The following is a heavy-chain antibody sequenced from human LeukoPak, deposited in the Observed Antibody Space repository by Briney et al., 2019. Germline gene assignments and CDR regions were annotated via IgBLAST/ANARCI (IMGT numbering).Heavy chain of an antibody. D-gene: IGHD3-3*01. CDR3: ARRGYDFWSGIDY. V-gene: IGHV3-7*01. CDR1: GFTFSTYW. J-gene: IGHJ4*02. CDR2: IKQDGSEK. Sequence: GGSLRLSCAASGFTFSTYWMSWVRQAPGKGPEWVANIKQDGSEKYYVDSVKGRFTISRDNAKNSLYLQMNSLRAEDTAVYYCARRGYDFWSGIDYWGQGTLVTVSS.